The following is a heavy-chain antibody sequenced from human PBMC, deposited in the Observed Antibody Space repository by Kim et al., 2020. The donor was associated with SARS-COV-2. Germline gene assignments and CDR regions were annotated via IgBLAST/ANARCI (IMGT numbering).Heavy chain of an antibody. D-gene: IGHD2-21*01. CDR3: ANGLQAHADWGAMDV. CDR2: ITAHNVDM. CDR1: GFDFDTYA. V-gene: IGHV3-23*01. Sequence: GGSLRLSCEGSGFDFDTYAITWVRQAPGKGLEWVSRITAHNVDMYYAASVKGRFTATRDNSRDYLHMRDQRAEDTDTYYCANGLQAHADWGAMDVWGQGT. J-gene: IGHJ6*02.